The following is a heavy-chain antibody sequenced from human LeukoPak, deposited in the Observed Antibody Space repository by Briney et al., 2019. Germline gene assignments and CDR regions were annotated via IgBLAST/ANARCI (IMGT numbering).Heavy chain of an antibody. J-gene: IGHJ4*02. CDR2: IIPIFGTA. Sequence: ASVKVSCKASGGTFSSYAISWVRQAPGQGLEWMGGIIPIFGTANYAQKFQGRVTITADESTSTAYMELSSLRSDDTAVYYCAVANSSGWYEIDYWGQGTLVTVSS. CDR3: AVANSSGWYEIDY. V-gene: IGHV1-69*01. CDR1: GGTFSSYA. D-gene: IGHD6-19*01.